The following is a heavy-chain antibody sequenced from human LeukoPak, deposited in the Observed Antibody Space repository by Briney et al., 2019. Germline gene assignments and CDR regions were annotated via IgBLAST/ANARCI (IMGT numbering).Heavy chain of an antibody. J-gene: IGHJ4*02. V-gene: IGHV1-3*01. D-gene: IGHD3-22*01. Sequence: ASVKVSCKASGYTFTSYAMHWVRQAPGQRLEWMGWINAGNGNTKYSQKFQGRVTITRDTSASTAYMELSGLRSEDTAVYYCARARDPSYYYDSSGYYSWGQGTLVTVSS. CDR2: INAGNGNT. CDR1: GYTFTSYA. CDR3: ARARDPSYYYDSSGYYS.